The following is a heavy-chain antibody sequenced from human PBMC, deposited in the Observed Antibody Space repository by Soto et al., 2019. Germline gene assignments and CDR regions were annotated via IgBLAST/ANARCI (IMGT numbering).Heavy chain of an antibody. Sequence: ASVKVSCKASGYIFSIYGINWLRQAHGQGLEWMGWTRPNNGNTKYAQNIQGRVTMTTDTSTSTAYMDLRSLRPDDTAVYYCVRDLDGSGSYYTDYWGQGTLVTVSS. CDR3: VRDLDGSGSYYTDY. CDR1: GYIFSIYG. V-gene: IGHV1-18*01. CDR2: TRPNNGNT. D-gene: IGHD3-10*01. J-gene: IGHJ4*02.